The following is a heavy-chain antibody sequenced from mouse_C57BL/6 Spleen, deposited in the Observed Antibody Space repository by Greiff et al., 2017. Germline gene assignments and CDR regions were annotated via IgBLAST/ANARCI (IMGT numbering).Heavy chain of an antibody. V-gene: IGHV1-82*01. CDR2: IYPGDGNT. Sequence: VQLQQSGPELVKPGASVKISCKASGYAFSSSWMNWVKQRPGKGLEWIGRIYPGDGNTNYNGKFKGKATLTADKSSSTAYMQLSSLTSEDSAVYFWASGDDFDYWGQGTTLTVSS. CDR3: ASGDDFDY. CDR1: GYAFSSSW. D-gene: IGHD3-3*01. J-gene: IGHJ2*01.